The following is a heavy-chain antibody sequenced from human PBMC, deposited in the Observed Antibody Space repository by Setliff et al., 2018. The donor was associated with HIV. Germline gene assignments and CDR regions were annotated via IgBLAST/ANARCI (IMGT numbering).Heavy chain of an antibody. J-gene: IGHJ4*02. CDR1: GGSFSGYY. CDR2: INHSGST. D-gene: IGHD3-22*01. V-gene: IGHV4-34*01. CDR3: ARGDYYDSSGYEGLDY. Sequence: SETLSLTCAVYGGSFSGYYWSWIRQPPGKGLEWIGEINHSGSTNYNPSLKSRVTISVETSKNQFSLKLTSVTAADTAVYYCARGDYYDSSGYEGLDYWGQGTLVTVSS.